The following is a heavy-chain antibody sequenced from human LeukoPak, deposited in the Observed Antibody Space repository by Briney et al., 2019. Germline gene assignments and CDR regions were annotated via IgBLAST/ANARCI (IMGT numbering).Heavy chain of an antibody. CDR2: IRYDGSNK. V-gene: IGHV3-30*02. Sequence: HPGGSLRLSCAASGFTVSSNYMSWVRQAPGKGLEWVVFIRYDGSNKHYADSVKGRFTISRDNSKNTLYLQMNSLRAEDTAVYYCAKDGRRRKTYYYGSGSYPEWGQGTLVTVSS. J-gene: IGHJ4*02. CDR1: GFTVSSNY. D-gene: IGHD3-10*01. CDR3: AKDGRRRKTYYYGSGSYPE.